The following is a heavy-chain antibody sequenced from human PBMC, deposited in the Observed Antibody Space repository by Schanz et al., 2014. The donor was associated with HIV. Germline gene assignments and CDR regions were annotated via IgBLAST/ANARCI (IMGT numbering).Heavy chain of an antibody. CDR1: GYTFTSYY. J-gene: IGHJ4*02. V-gene: IGHV1-46*04. CDR2: INPSGAGT. CDR3: ARDFNIGDQYYFDH. D-gene: IGHD2-21*02. Sequence: QVQLVQSGAEVKTPGSSVKVSCKASGYTFTSYYMHWVRQAPGQGLEWMGMINPSGAGTTYARKLQGRVTMTRDTSTSTVYMHLSSLRSDDTAVYFCARDFNIGDQYYFDHWGQGTLVTVSS.